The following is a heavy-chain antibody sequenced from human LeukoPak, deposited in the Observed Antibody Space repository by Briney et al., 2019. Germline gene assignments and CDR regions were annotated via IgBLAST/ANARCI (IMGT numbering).Heavy chain of an antibody. D-gene: IGHD5-18*01. CDR1: GGSFGGYY. CDR3: ARGRYSYGPYYFDY. Sequence: SETLSLTCAVYGGSFGGYYWSWIRQPPGKGLEWIGYIYYSGSTNYNPSLKSRVTISVDTSKNQFSLKLSSVTAADTAVYYCARGRYSYGPYYFDYWGQGTLVTVSS. CDR2: IYYSGST. J-gene: IGHJ4*02. V-gene: IGHV4-59*01.